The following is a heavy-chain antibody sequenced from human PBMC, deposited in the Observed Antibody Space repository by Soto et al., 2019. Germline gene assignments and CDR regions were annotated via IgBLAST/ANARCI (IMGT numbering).Heavy chain of an antibody. V-gene: IGHV4-59*08. CDR1: GGSISSYY. J-gene: IGHJ6*03. CDR3: ARQSDCSGGSCYPGYYYYYYMDV. CDR2: IYYSGST. Sequence: SETLSLTCTVSGGSISSYYWSWIRQPPGKGLEWIGYIYYSGSTNYNPSLKSRVTISVDTSKNQFSLKLSSVTAADTAVYYCARQSDCSGGSCYPGYYYYYYMDVWGKGTTVTVSS. D-gene: IGHD2-15*01.